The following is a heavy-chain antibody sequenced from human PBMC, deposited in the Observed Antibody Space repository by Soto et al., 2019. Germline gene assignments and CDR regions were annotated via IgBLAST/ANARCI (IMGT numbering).Heavy chain of an antibody. V-gene: IGHV1-3*01. D-gene: IGHD1-26*01. CDR1: GYTFTSYA. CDR2: INAGNGNT. CDR3: ARGGSLYWYFDL. Sequence: QVQLVQSAAEVKKPGASVKVSCKASGYTFTSYAMHWVRQAPGQRLEWMGWINAGNGNTKYSQKFQGRVNITRDTSASTANMELSSLRSEATAVYYCARGGSLYWYFDLWGRGTLVTVSS. J-gene: IGHJ2*01.